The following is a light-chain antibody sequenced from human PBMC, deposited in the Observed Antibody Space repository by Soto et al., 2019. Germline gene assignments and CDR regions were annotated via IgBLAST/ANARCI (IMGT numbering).Light chain of an antibody. J-gene: IGKJ2*01. Sequence: DIQLTQSPSSLSASVGDLVTITCQASQDISNYLNWYQQKPGKAPKLLIYDASNLKTGVPLRFSGSGSATLFTFTISSLQPEDIGTYFCQQFDNLPMFAFGQGTKV. CDR2: DAS. CDR3: QQFDNLPMFA. CDR1: QDISNY. V-gene: IGKV1-33*01.